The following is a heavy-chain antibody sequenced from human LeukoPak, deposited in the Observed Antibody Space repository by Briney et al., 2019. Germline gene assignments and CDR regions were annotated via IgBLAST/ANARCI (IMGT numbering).Heavy chain of an antibody. CDR2: ISYDGSNK. CDR3: AGDGGDYYDSSGFDY. J-gene: IGHJ4*02. D-gene: IGHD3-22*01. V-gene: IGHV3-30-3*01. CDR1: GFTFSSYA. Sequence: PGGSLRLSCAASGFTFSSYAMHWVRQAPGKGLEWVAVISYDGSNKYYADSVKGRFTISRDNSKDTLYLQMNSLRAEDTAVYYCAGDGGDYYDSSGFDYWGQGTLVTVSS.